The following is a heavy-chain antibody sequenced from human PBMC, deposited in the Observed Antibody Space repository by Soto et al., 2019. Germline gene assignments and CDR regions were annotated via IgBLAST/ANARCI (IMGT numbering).Heavy chain of an antibody. J-gene: IGHJ5*02. CDR1: GGSFSGYY. V-gene: IGHV4-34*01. Sequence: PSETLSLTCAVYGGSFSGYYWSWIRQPPGKGLEWIGEINHSGSTNYNPSLKSRVTISVDTSKNQFSLKLSSVTAADTAVYYCARDSSSSGYNWFDPWGQGTLVTVSS. CDR2: INHSGST. CDR3: ARDSSSSGYNWFDP. D-gene: IGHD6-6*01.